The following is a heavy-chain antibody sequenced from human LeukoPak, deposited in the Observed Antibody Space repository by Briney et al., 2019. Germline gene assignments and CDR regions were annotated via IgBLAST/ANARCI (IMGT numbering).Heavy chain of an antibody. CDR1: GFIFSRYA. CDR2: RSYDGSKE. D-gene: IGHD6-13*01. Sequence: GGSLRLSCAASGFIFSRYAMHWVRQAPGKGLEWVAVRSYDGSKEYYADSVRGRFTISRDNSKNTLYLQMNSLRAEDTAVYYCARESIPYSSSWLDYWGQGALVTVSS. CDR3: ARESIPYSSSWLDY. V-gene: IGHV3-30-3*01. J-gene: IGHJ4*02.